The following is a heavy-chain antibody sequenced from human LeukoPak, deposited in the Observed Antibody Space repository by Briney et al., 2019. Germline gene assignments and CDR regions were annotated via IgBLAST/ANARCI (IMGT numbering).Heavy chain of an antibody. CDR3: ARGPQARD. V-gene: IGHV3-72*01. Sequence: GGSLRLSCAASGLTFSDHYMDWVRQAPGKGLEWVGRTRNKANSYTTEYAASVKGRFTISRDDSKNSLYPQMNSLKTEDTAVYYCARGPQARDWGQGTLVTVSS. CDR2: TRNKANSYTT. CDR1: GLTFSDHY. J-gene: IGHJ4*02.